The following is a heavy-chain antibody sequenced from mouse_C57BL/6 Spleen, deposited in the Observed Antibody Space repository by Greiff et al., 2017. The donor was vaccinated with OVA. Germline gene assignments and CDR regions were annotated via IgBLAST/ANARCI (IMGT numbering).Heavy chain of an antibody. CDR2: ISYDGSN. V-gene: IGHV3-6*01. CDR1: GYSITSGYY. CDR3: ARGKTAQATGFAY. Sequence: VQLQQSGPGLVKPSQSLSLTCSVTGYSITSGYYWNWIRQFPGNKLEWMGYISYDGSNNYNPSLKNRISITRDTSKNQFFLKLNSVTTEDTATYYCARGKTAQATGFAYWGQGTLVTVSA. J-gene: IGHJ3*01. D-gene: IGHD3-2*02.